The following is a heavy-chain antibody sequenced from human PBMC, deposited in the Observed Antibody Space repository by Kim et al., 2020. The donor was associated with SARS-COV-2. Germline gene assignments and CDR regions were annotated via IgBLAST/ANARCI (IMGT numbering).Heavy chain of an antibody. D-gene: IGHD2-21*02. CDR2: IAPDGSGT. Sequence: GGSLRLSCAVSGFSISSSWMSWFRQAPGKGLEWVANIAPDGSGTYYLDSVRGRFTISRDNAKNSMYLQMNSLRAEDTAVYYCGREDLGYCRDDCHFDWGPGTLVIVTS. J-gene: IGHJ4*02. CDR3: GREDLGYCRDDCHFD. V-gene: IGHV3-7*01. CDR1: GFSISSSW.